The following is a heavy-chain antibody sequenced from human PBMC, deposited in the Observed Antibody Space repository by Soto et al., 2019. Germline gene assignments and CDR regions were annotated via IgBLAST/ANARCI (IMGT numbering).Heavy chain of an antibody. J-gene: IGHJ6*03. D-gene: IGHD3-3*01. Sequence: EVQLVESGGDLVQPGRSLRLSCAASGFNFDDYAMHWVRQAPGKGLEWVSGISFNSGTTGYADYVKGRFTTSRDNAKNSLYLEMNSLRVEDTAFYYCAKDRGFDFWSGYYHMDVWGRGTTVTVSS. CDR1: GFNFDDYA. CDR3: AKDRGFDFWSGYYHMDV. V-gene: IGHV3-9*01. CDR2: ISFNSGTT.